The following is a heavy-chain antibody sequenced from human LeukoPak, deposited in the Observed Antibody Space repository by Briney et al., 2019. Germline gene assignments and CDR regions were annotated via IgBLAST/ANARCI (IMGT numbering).Heavy chain of an antibody. D-gene: IGHD2-8*01. Sequence: PAASVNVSCKASGYTFTGYYMHWVRQAPGQGLEWMGWINPNSGGTNYAQKFQGWVTMTRDTSISTAYMELSRLRSDDTAVYYCARDSGECTNGVCSYWFDPWGQGTLVTVSS. CDR2: INPNSGGT. CDR1: GYTFTGYY. J-gene: IGHJ5*02. V-gene: IGHV1-2*04. CDR3: ARDSGECTNGVCSYWFDP.